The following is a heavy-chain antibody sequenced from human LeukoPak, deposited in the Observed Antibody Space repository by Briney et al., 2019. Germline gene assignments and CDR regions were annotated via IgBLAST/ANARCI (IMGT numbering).Heavy chain of an antibody. V-gene: IGHV4-39*07. Sequence: KPSETLSLTCTVSGDSISSSNYYWGWIRQPPGKGLEWIGEINHSGSTNYNPSLKSRVTISVDTSKNQFSLKLSSVTAADTAFYYCASQGHHGKIVGTTLSYFYMDVWGKGTTVTVSS. CDR3: ASQGHHGKIVGTTLSYFYMDV. J-gene: IGHJ6*03. CDR1: GDSISSSNYY. CDR2: INHSGST. D-gene: IGHD1-26*01.